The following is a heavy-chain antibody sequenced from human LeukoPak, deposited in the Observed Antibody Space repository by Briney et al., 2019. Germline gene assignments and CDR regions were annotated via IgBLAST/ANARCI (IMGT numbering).Heavy chain of an antibody. J-gene: IGHJ2*01. D-gene: IGHD6-13*01. V-gene: IGHV4-30-2*01. Sequence: PSQTLSLTCAVSGGSITSGGYSRSWIRQPPGKGLEWIGYISHSGSTYYNPSLKSRVTISVDRSKNQFSLKLTSVTAADTAVYYCARYSNTWPYWYFDLWGRGTLVTVSS. CDR2: ISHSGST. CDR1: GGSITSGGYS. CDR3: ARYSNTWPYWYFDL.